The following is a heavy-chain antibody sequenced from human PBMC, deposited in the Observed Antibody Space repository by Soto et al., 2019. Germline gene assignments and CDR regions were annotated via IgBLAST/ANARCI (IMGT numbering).Heavy chain of an antibody. CDR2: IYSGGNT. V-gene: IGHV4-39*01. D-gene: IGHD2-2*01. J-gene: IGHJ4*02. CDR1: GGSITSHHYY. CDR3: GSGPSTTWIDN. Sequence: QLQVQESGPGQVKPSQTLSLTCTVSGGSITSHHYYWGWIRQPPGKGLEWIVSIYSGGNTYYNPSLRSRFTIFVDTAKNLVSLNLNSVTAADSAIYYCGSGPSTTWIDNWGLGTQVSVSS.